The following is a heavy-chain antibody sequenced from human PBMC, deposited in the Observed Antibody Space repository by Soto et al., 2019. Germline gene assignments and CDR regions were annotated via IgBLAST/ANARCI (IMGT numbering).Heavy chain of an antibody. J-gene: IGHJ4*02. CDR2: ISGSGGST. V-gene: IGHV3-23*01. CDR3: AKDHIAATIVDLFDY. CDR1: GFTFSSYA. D-gene: IGHD5-12*01. Sequence: LRLSCAASGFTFSSYAMSWVRQAPGKGLEWVSAISGSGGSTYYADSVKARFTISRDNSKNTLYLQMNCLRAVDTAVYYCAKDHIAATIVDLFDYWGQGTLVTVSS.